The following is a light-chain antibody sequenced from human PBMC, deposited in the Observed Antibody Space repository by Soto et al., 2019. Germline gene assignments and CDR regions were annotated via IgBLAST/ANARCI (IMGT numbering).Light chain of an antibody. CDR1: SSDIGHYNY. Sequence: QSVLTQPASVSGSPGQSITISCTGTSSDIGHYNYVSWYQQHPGEVPKLLISEVTNRPSGISNRFSGSKSGNTACLTISGLQAEDEADYYCSSYTTTFTQVFGTGTKVTVL. CDR3: SSYTTTFTQV. CDR2: EVT. V-gene: IGLV2-14*01. J-gene: IGLJ1*01.